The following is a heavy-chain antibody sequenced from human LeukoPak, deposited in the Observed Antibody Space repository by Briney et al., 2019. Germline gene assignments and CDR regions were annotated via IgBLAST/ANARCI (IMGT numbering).Heavy chain of an antibody. CDR2: IYTSGST. V-gene: IGHV4-4*07. CDR3: ARDRGGSGWYDY. Sequence: SETLSLTCTVSGGSIGSYYWSWIRQPPGKGLEWIGRIYTSGSTNYNPSLKSRVTISVDTSKNQFSLKLSSVTAPDTAVYYCARDRGGSGWYDYWGQGTLVTVSS. J-gene: IGHJ4*02. D-gene: IGHD6-19*01. CDR1: GGSIGSYY.